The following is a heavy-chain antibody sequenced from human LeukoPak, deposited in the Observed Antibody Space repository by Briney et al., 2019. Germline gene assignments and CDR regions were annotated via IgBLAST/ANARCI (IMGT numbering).Heavy chain of an antibody. Sequence: SETLSLTCTVSDGSTNSFYWSWIRQPPGKGLEWIGYIHYGGTSTYNPSLKSRVTISADTSKNQFSLKLNSLTTADTAVYYCTRGAGWLIDYWGQGILVTVSS. D-gene: IGHD3-16*01. J-gene: IGHJ4*02. CDR2: IHYGGTS. CDR3: TRGAGWLIDY. CDR1: DGSTNSFY. V-gene: IGHV4-59*01.